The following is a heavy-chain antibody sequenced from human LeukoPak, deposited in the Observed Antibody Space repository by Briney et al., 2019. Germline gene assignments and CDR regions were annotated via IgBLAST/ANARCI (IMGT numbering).Heavy chain of an antibody. J-gene: IGHJ4*02. CDR1: GGTFSSYA. V-gene: IGHV1-69*05. Sequence: PVKVSCKASGGTFSSYAISWVRQAPGQGLEWMGGIIPIFGTANYAQKFQGRVTITTDESTSTAYMELSSLRSEDTAVYYCARDAHPSWSGYSLSSYFDYWGQGTLVTVSS. D-gene: IGHD3-3*01. CDR2: IIPIFGTA. CDR3: ARDAHPSWSGYSLSSYFDY.